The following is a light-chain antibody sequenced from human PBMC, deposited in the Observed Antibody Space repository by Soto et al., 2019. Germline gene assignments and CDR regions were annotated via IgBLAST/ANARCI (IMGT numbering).Light chain of an antibody. CDR2: DAS. J-gene: IGKJ1*01. Sequence: DIQMTQSPSSLSASVGDRVTITCRASPSISSWLAWYQQKPGNAPKLLIYDASSLDSGVPSTFGGSGSGTEFTLTISNLPHDDFATYYRQQYDSYSWTFGQGTKV. CDR1: PSISSW. CDR3: QQYDSYSWT. V-gene: IGKV1-5*01.